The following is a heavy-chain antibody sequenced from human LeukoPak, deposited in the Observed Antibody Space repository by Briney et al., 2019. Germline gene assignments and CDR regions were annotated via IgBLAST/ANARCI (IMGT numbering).Heavy chain of an antibody. Sequence: PSETLSLTCAVYGGSFSGYYWSWIRQPPGKGLEWIGEINHSGSTNYNPSLKSRVTISVDTSKNQFSLKLSSVTAADTAVYYCARGAMVRGVLRATPFDYWGQGTLVTVSS. D-gene: IGHD3-10*01. V-gene: IGHV4-34*01. CDR2: INHSGST. J-gene: IGHJ4*02. CDR3: ARGAMVRGVLRATPFDY. CDR1: GGSFSGYY.